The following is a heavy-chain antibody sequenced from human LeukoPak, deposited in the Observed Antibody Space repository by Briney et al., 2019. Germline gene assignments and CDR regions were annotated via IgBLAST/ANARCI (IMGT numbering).Heavy chain of an antibody. J-gene: IGHJ6*02. CDR2: ISAYNGNT. CDR3: ARDTIFGVARERYYYGMDV. Sequence: ASVKVSCKASGYTFTSYGISWVRQAPGQGLEWMGWISAYNGNTNYAQKLQGRVTMTTDTSTSTAYMELRSLRSDDTAVYYCARDTIFGVARERYYYGMDVWGQGTTVTVSS. D-gene: IGHD3-3*01. CDR1: GYTFTSYG. V-gene: IGHV1-18*01.